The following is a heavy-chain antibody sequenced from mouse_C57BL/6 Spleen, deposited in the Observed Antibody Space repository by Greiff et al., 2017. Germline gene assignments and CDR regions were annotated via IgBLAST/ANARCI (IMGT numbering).Heavy chain of an antibody. Sequence: VQLQQSGAELVRPGASVKLSCKASGYTFTDYYINWVKQRPGQGLEWIARIYPGSGNTYYNEKLKGKATLTAEKSSSTAYMQLSSLTSEDSAVYCCAREYYGSSYDAMDYWGQGTSVTVSS. D-gene: IGHD1-1*01. CDR3: AREYYGSSYDAMDY. CDR2: IYPGSGNT. CDR1: GYTFTDYY. V-gene: IGHV1-76*01. J-gene: IGHJ4*01.